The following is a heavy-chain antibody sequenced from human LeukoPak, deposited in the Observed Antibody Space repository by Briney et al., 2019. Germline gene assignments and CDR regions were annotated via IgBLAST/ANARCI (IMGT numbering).Heavy chain of an antibody. CDR3: ARALAAAGFPYYYYGMDV. Sequence: GASVKVSCKASGYTFNNHYMYWVRQAPGQGLEWMGWINPNSGGTNYAQKFQGWVTMTRDTSISTAYMELSRLRSDDTAVYYCARALAAAGFPYYYYGMDVWGQGTTVTVSS. V-gene: IGHV1-2*04. J-gene: IGHJ6*02. CDR1: GYTFNNHY. D-gene: IGHD6-13*01. CDR2: INPNSGGT.